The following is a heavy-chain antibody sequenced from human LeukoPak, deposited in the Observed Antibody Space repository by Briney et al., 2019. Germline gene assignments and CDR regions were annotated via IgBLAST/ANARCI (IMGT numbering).Heavy chain of an antibody. CDR2: IYHSGST. J-gene: IGHJ4*02. D-gene: IGHD3-22*01. CDR1: GYSISSGYY. V-gene: IGHV4-38-2*01. Sequence: PSETLSLTCAVSGYSISSGYYWGWIRQPPGKGLEWIGGIYHSGSTYYNPSLKSRVTISVDTSKNQFSLKLSSVTAADTAVYYCVRSSGYYYVGYFDYWGQGTLVTVSS. CDR3: VRSSGYYYVGYFDY.